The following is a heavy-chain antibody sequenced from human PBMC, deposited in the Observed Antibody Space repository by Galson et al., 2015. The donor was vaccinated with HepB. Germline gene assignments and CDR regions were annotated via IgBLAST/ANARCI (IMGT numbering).Heavy chain of an antibody. CDR2: ISTGSSYI. J-gene: IGHJ6*02. CDR1: GFSFSSYT. D-gene: IGHD3-3*01. V-gene: IGHV3-21*01. Sequence: SLRLSCAASGFSFSSYTMNWVRQAPGEGLEWVSSISTGSSYIYYADSVKGRLTVSRDSAKNSLYLQMNSLRAEDTAVYYCARVITIFGEYNYYGMDVWGQGTTVTVSS. CDR3: ARVITIFGEYNYYGMDV.